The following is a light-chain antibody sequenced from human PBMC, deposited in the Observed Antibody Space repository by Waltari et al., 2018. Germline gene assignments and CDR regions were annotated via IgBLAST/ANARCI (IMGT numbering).Light chain of an antibody. CDR1: QSIKSH. Sequence: ETVMTQSPAILSVSPGESATLSCRASQSIKSHLAWYQQKPGQAPRLLIYGASTRAAGIPARFSGGGSGTEFSLTISSLQSEDFATYHCQQYNNWPLYTFGQGTKLEI. J-gene: IGKJ2*01. CDR3: QQYNNWPLYT. CDR2: GAS. V-gene: IGKV3-15*01.